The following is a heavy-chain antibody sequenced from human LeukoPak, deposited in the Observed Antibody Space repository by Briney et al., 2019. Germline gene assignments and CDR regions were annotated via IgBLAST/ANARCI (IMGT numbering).Heavy chain of an antibody. CDR3: ARTNSSGCTTD. V-gene: IGHV4-59*01. CDR2: IYYSGST. D-gene: IGHD6-19*01. J-gene: IGHJ4*02. Sequence: SETLSLTCTVSGGSISSYYWSWIRQPPGKGLEWIGYIYYSGSTNYNPSLKSRVTMSVDTSKNQFSLKLSSVTAADTAVYYCARTNSSGCTTDWGQGTLVTVSS. CDR1: GGSISSYY.